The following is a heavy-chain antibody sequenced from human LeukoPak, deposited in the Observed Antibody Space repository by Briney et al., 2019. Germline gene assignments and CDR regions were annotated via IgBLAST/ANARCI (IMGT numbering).Heavy chain of an antibody. J-gene: IGHJ4*02. D-gene: IGHD3-3*01. CDR1: GDSVSSNSVA. CDR2: TYYRSKWYS. CDR3: ARVVSREWFFAY. V-gene: IGHV6-1*01. Sequence: SQTLSLTCAISGDSVSSNSVAWNWIRQSPSRGLEWLGRTYYRSKWYSDYAVSVKSRITINPDTSKNQFSLQLKPVTPEDTAVYYCARVVSREWFFAYWGQGTLVTVSS.